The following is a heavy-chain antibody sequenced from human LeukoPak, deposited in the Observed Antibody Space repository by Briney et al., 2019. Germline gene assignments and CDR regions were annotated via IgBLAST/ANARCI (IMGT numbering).Heavy chain of an antibody. CDR2: ISLSGRT. Sequence: SETLSLTCAVHGGSFSDYYWSWIRQPPGKGLEWIGEISLSGRTNYNPSLKSRVTMSVDTYKSQVSLKVSSVTAADTSVYYCASGNFYNGMDVWGQGTTVTVSS. CDR1: GGSFSDYY. V-gene: IGHV4-34*01. CDR3: ASGNFYNGMDV. J-gene: IGHJ6*02.